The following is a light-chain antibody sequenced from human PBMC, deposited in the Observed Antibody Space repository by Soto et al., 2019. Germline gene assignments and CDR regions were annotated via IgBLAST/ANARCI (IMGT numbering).Light chain of an antibody. CDR1: LSINNY. J-gene: IGKJ5*01. CDR3: QQVHTAPIT. CDR2: AAS. V-gene: IGKV1-39*01. Sequence: DIQMTQSPSSLSASVGDRVTITCRASLSINNYLNWFQQKPGKAPKLLIYAASSLYSAVPSRFSGSGSGTDFTLTISSLQPDDFATYYCQQVHTAPITFGQGTRLEV.